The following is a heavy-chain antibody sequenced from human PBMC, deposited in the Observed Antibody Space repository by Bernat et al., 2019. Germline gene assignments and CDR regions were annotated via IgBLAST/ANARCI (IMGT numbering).Heavy chain of an antibody. J-gene: IGHJ4*02. Sequence: EVQLVQSGAEVKRPGGSLKISRKASGYTFTNSWIACVRQMPWKGLECMGLVDPGDSDTRYSPSCQGQVTISADKSITTVYLQWRSLKAKNTAIIYWAGLWSTTTAADCLDSWGQGTLVTVSS. CDR2: VDPGDSDT. D-gene: IGHD3-3*01. CDR1: GYTFTNSW. V-gene: IGHV5-51*03. CDR3: AGLWSTTTAADCLDS.